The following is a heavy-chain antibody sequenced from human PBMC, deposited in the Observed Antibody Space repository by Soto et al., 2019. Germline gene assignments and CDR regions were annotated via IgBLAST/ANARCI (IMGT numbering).Heavy chain of an antibody. CDR1: ADTFNTYE. CDR3: ARGGYGDSDLVGS. J-gene: IGHJ4*02. Sequence: QVQLVQSGTEVKKPGSSVKVSCKTSADTFNTYELNWVRQAPGHGLEWMGGIFPFIGTAPYAQKFQGRVTITAESFTSTAYMELSSLRSQDTSMYFCARGGYGDSDLVGSWGPGTLVIVSS. D-gene: IGHD3-16*01. V-gene: IGHV1-69*12. CDR2: IFPFIGTA.